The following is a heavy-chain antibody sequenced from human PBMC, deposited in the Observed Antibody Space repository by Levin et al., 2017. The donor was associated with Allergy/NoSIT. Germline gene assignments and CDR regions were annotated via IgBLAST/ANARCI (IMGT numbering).Heavy chain of an antibody. J-gene: IGHJ4*02. CDR3: ARAKLTFDY. V-gene: IGHV3-7*01. CDR2: IKEDGSEK. CDR1: GFTFNSYW. D-gene: IGHD3-9*01. Sequence: SCAASGFTFNSYWMTWVRQAPGKGLEWVANIKEDGSEKYYVDSVKGRFTISRDNAKNSLYLQMNSLRAEDTAVYYCARAKLTFDYWGQGSLVTVSS.